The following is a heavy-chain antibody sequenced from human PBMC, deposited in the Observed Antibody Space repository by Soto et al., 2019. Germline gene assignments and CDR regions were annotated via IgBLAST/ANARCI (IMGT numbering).Heavy chain of an antibody. J-gene: IGHJ6*02. CDR3: ARDSVDYYDSSGYYYSYYYYGMDV. Sequence: QVQLVESGGGVVQPGRSLRLSCAASGFTFSSYGMHWVRQAPGKGLEWVAVIWYDGSNKYYADSVKGRFTISRDNSKNTLYLQMNLLRAEDTAVYYCARDSVDYYDSSGYYYSYYYYGMDVWGQGTTVTVSS. CDR2: IWYDGSNK. D-gene: IGHD3-22*01. V-gene: IGHV3-33*01. CDR1: GFTFSSYG.